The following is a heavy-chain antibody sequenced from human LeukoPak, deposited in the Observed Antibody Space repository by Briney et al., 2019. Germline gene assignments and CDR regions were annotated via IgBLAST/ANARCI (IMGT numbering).Heavy chain of an antibody. CDR2: IIGTSATR. D-gene: IGHD3-22*01. Sequence: IIGTSATRYYAYSVKGGFTISRDNSKNTLYLQMNSLRVEDTAVYFCAKSGSGYTRHYFDNWGQGTLVTASS. V-gene: IGHV3-23*01. J-gene: IGHJ4*02. CDR3: AKSGSGYTRHYFDN.